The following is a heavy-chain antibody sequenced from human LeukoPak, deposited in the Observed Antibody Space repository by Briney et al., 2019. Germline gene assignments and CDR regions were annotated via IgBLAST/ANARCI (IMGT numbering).Heavy chain of an antibody. J-gene: IGHJ3*02. CDR2: IYTGGST. V-gene: IGHV4-61*02. CDR3: ARGPGLAHYDSSGYYPPLNAFDI. Sequence: SQTLSLTCTVSGGSISSGSYYWSWIRQPAGKGLEGIGRIYTGGSTNHTPPPTRLVTISVDTSQNPFSLMLSSVTAADTAVYYCARGPGLAHYDSSGYYPPLNAFDIWGQGTMVTVSS. CDR1: GGSISSGSYY. D-gene: IGHD3-22*01.